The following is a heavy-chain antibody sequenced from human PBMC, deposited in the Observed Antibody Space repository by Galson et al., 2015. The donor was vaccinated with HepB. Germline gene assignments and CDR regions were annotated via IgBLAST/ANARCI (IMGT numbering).Heavy chain of an antibody. J-gene: IGHJ4*02. D-gene: IGHD3-3*01. CDR2: ISAYNGNT. V-gene: IGHV1-18*01. CDR3: ARDPGGYDFWSGYYADY. Sequence: SVKVSCKASGCTFTSYGISWVRQAPGQGLEWMGWISAYNGNTNYAQKLQGRVTMTTDTSTSTAYMELRSLRSDDTAVYYCARDPGGYDFWSGYYADYWGQGTLVTVSS. CDR1: GCTFTSYG.